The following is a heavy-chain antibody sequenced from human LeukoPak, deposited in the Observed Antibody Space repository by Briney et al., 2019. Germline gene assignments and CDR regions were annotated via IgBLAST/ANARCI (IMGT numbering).Heavy chain of an antibody. D-gene: IGHD2-2*01. CDR1: GYTFSSHY. CDR2: INPSGGST. CDR3: ARAGVVVVPAAIAIFDY. J-gene: IGHJ4*02. V-gene: IGHV1-46*01. Sequence: ASVKVSCKASGYTFSSHYMHWVRQAPGQGLEWMGRINPSGGSTSNAQKFQGRVTMTRDMSTSTVYMELSSLRSEDTAVYYCARAGVVVVPAAIAIFDYWGQGTLVTVSS.